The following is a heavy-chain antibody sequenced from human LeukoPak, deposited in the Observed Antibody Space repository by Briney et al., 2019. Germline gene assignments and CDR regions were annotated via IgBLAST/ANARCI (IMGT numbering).Heavy chain of an antibody. CDR3: ARAVTSGWPMYYFDY. D-gene: IGHD2-2*01. CDR2: IYYSGST. V-gene: IGHV4-59*01. CDR1: GGSISSYY. J-gene: IGHJ4*02. Sequence: SETLSLTCTVSGGSISSYYWSWIRQPPGKGLEWIGYIYYSGSTNYNPSLKSRVTISVDTSKSQFSLKLSSVTAADTAVYYCARAVTSGWPMYYFDYWGQGTLVTVSS.